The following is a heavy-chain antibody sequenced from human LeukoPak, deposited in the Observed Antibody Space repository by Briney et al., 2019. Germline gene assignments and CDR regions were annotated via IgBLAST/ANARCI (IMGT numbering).Heavy chain of an antibody. V-gene: IGHV1-2*02. Sequence: ASVKVSCKASGYTFTGYYMHWVRQAPGQGLEWMGWINPNSGGTNYAQKFQGRVTMTRDTSISTAYMELSRLRSDDTAVHYCVRSLMVRGVIIAYWGQGTLVTVSS. CDR1: GYTFTGYY. CDR3: VRSLMVRGVIIAY. J-gene: IGHJ4*02. D-gene: IGHD3-10*01. CDR2: INPNSGGT.